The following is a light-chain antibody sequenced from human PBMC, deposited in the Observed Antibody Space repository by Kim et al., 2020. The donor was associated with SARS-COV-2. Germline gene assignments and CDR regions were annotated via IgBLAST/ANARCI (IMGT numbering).Light chain of an antibody. CDR1: SLRSYY. CDR3: NSRDSSGNHVV. J-gene: IGLJ2*01. CDR2: GKN. Sequence: ALGHTVRITCQGDSLRSYYASWYQQKPGQPPVLVIYGKNNRPSGIPDRFSGSSSGNTASLTITGAQAEDEADYYCNSRDSSGNHVVFGGGTQLTVL. V-gene: IGLV3-19*01.